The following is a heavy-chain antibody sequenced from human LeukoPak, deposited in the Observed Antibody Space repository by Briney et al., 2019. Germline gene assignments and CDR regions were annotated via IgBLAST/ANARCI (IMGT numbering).Heavy chain of an antibody. CDR3: ARPRGSCSGGSCYYYYFDY. D-gene: IGHD2-15*01. V-gene: IGHV4-38-2*01. J-gene: IGHJ4*02. CDR1: GYSISSGYY. CDR2: IYHSGST. Sequence: SETVSLTCAVSGYSISSGYYWGWIRQPPGKGLEWIGSIYHSGSTYYNPSLKSRVTISVDTSKNQFSLKLSSVTAADTAVYYCARPRGSCSGGSCYYYYFDYWGQGTLVTVSS.